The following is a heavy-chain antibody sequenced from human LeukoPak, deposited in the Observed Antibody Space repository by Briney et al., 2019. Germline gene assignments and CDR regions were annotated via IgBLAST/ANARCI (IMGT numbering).Heavy chain of an antibody. Sequence: SETLSLTCTVSGGSISSYYWSWIRQPAGKGLEWIGRIYTSGSTNYNPSLKSRVTISVDKSKNQFSLKLSSATAADTAVYYCPQQSVHYYDSSGYSYYFDYWGQGTLVTVSS. D-gene: IGHD3-22*01. CDR3: PQQSVHYYDSSGYSYYFDY. V-gene: IGHV4-4*07. CDR1: GGSISSYY. CDR2: IYTSGST. J-gene: IGHJ4*02.